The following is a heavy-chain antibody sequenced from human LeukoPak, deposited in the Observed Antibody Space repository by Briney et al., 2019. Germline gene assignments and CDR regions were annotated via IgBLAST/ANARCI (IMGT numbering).Heavy chain of an antibody. V-gene: IGHV4-30-4*01. CDR3: ARVHYSGSYYFDY. Sequence: TSETLSLTCTVSGGSISSGDYYWSWIRQPPGKGLEWIGNIYYSGSTHYNLSLNSPVTISVDTSKNQFSLKLSSVTAADTAVYYCARVHYSGSYYFDYWGQGTLVNVSS. CDR2: IYYSGST. CDR1: GGSISSGDYY. J-gene: IGHJ4*02. D-gene: IGHD1-26*01.